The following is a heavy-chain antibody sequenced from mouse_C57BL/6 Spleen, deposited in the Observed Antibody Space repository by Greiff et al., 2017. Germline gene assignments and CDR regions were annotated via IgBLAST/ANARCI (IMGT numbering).Heavy chain of an antibody. CDR3: ARETGTPSFDY. CDR2: ISSGGSYT. D-gene: IGHD4-1*01. Sequence: EVMLVESGGDLVKPGGSLKLSCAASGFTFSSYGMSWVRQTPDTRLEWVATISSGGSYTYYPDSVKGRFTISRDNAKNTLYLQMSSLKSEDTAMYYCARETGTPSFDYWGQGTTLTVSS. J-gene: IGHJ2*01. V-gene: IGHV5-6*01. CDR1: GFTFSSYG.